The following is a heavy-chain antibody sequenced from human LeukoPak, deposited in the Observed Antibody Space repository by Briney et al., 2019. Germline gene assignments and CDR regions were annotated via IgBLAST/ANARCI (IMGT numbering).Heavy chain of an antibody. CDR1: AYTSPNYG. CDR3: ARGLWNSRDYYYMDV. Sequence: GASVKVSCKASAYTSPNYGVTWVRQATGQGLEWMGWMNPNSGNTGYAQKFQGRVTMTRNTSISTAYMELSSLRSEDTAVYYCARGLWNSRDYYYMDVWGKGTTVTVSS. J-gene: IGHJ6*03. D-gene: IGHD1/OR15-1a*01. V-gene: IGHV1-8*02. CDR2: MNPNSGNT.